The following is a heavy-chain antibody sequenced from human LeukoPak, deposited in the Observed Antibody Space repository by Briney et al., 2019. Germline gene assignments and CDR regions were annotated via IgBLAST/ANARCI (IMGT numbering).Heavy chain of an antibody. D-gene: IGHD6-13*01. CDR1: GGSFSGYY. Sequence: SETLSLTCAVYGGSFSGYYWSWIRQPPGKGLEWIGEINHSGRTNYNPSLKSRVTISVDTSKNQFSLKLSSVTAADTAVYYCARGRLESSSWYIWFDPWGQGTLVTVSS. J-gene: IGHJ5*02. CDR2: INHSGRT. V-gene: IGHV4-34*01. CDR3: ARGRLESSSWYIWFDP.